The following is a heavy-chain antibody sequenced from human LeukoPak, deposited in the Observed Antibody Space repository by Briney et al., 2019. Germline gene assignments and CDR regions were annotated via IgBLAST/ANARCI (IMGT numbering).Heavy chain of an antibody. CDR1: GFTISTYG. J-gene: IGHJ4*02. Sequence: GGSLRLSCAASGFTISTYGMSWVRQAPGKGLEWVSSISGGTTYYADSVKGRFTISRDNSKNTVSLQMNSLRVEDTAVYYCAKSVYPWGNYWGQGPLVTV. CDR2: ISGGTT. V-gene: IGHV3-23*01. CDR3: AKSVYPWGNY. D-gene: IGHD3-16*01.